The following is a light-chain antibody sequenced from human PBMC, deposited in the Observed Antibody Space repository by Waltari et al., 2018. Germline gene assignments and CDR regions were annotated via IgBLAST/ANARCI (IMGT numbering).Light chain of an antibody. Sequence: DIVMTQTPLSLSVTPGQAASISCMSSQCLLHSHGKPYLYWYQQKPGQPPQLLFYEVSNRFSRVSERFSGSGSGTDFTLKISRVEAEDVGVYCCMQSVQPLTFGGGTKVEIK. V-gene: IGKV2D-29*01. J-gene: IGKJ4*01. CDR3: MQSVQPLT. CDR1: QCLLHSHGKPY. CDR2: EVS.